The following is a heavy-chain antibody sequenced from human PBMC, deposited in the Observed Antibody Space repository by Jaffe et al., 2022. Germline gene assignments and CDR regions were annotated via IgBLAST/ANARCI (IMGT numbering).Heavy chain of an antibody. J-gene: IGHJ6*03. V-gene: IGHV4-59*01. Sequence: QVQLQESGPGLVKPSETLSLTCTVSGGSISSYYYWSWIRQPPGKGLEWIGYIYYSGSTNYNPSLKSRVTISVDTSKNQFSLKLSSVTAADTAVYYCARALGYCSGGTCYGLYYYYMDVWGKGTTVTVSS. CDR3: ARALGYCSGGTCYGLYYYYMDV. D-gene: IGHD2-15*01. CDR1: GGSISSYYY. CDR2: IYYSGST.